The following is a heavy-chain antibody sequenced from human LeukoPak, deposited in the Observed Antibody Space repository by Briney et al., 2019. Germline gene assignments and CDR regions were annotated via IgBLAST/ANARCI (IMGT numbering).Heavy chain of an antibody. D-gene: IGHD6-19*01. CDR2: IWYDGSNK. V-gene: IGHV3-33*01. Sequence: SGGSLRLSCAASGFTFSSYGMHWVRQAPGKGLEWVAVIWYDGSNKYYADSVKGRFTISRDNSKNTLYLQMNSLRAEDTAVYYCARDGPIAVAGIYFDYWGQGTLVTVSS. CDR1: GFTFSSYG. J-gene: IGHJ4*02. CDR3: ARDGPIAVAGIYFDY.